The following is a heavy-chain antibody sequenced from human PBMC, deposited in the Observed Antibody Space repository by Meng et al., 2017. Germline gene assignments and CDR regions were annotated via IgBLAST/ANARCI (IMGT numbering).Heavy chain of an antibody. CDR1: GYTFTSYS. CDR2: INAGNANT. J-gene: IGHJ5*02. CDR3: ARDKLKTFDP. V-gene: IGHV1-3*01. Sequence: QVQLVQSGAEVKKPGASVKVSCKASGYTFTSYSMHWVRQAPGQRLEWMGWINAGNANTKYSQKFQGRVTITRDTSASTAYMELSSLRSEDTAVYYCARDKLKTFDPWGQGTLVTVSS.